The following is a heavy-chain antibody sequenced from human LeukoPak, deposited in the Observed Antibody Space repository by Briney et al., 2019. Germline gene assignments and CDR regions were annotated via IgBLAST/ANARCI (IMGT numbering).Heavy chain of an antibody. J-gene: IGHJ4*02. CDR3: ARMVPAAINYFDY. V-gene: IGHV1-2*02. D-gene: IGHD2-2*01. Sequence: ASVKVSCKASGYTFTGYYIHWVRQAPGQGLEWMGWIIPNSGGTNFAQKFQGRVTMTRDTSISTAYMELSRLRSDDTAVYYCARMVPAAINYFDYWGQGTLVTVSS. CDR2: IIPNSGGT. CDR1: GYTFTGYY.